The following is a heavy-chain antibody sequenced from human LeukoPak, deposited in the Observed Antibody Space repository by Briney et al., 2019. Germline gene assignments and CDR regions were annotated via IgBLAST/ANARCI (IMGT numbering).Heavy chain of an antibody. J-gene: IGHJ5*02. CDR2: ISGSSASS. V-gene: IGHV3-48*02. D-gene: IGHD1-1*01. Sequence: SGGSLRLSCSASGFTFSSFNMNWVRHTPGKGLEWVSYISGSSASSYYADSVKGRFTISRDNAKNSLYPQMNSLRDEDTAIYYCATYPSEVTTGWGRWFDHWGQGTLVTVSS. CDR1: GFTFSSFN. CDR3: ATYPSEVTTGWGRWFDH.